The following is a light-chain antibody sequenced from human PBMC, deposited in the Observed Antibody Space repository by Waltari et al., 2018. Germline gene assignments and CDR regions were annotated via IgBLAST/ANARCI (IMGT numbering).Light chain of an antibody. V-gene: IGKV3D-15*01. CDR1: QSVSSN. CDR2: GAS. Sequence: EIVMTQSPVTLSVSPGERATLSCRASQSVSSNLVWYQHNPGQAPRLLIYGASTRATCIPDRFSGSGSGTEFTLTISSLQSEDFAVYYCQQYNNWPAITFGQGTRLEIK. CDR3: QQYNNWPAIT. J-gene: IGKJ5*01.